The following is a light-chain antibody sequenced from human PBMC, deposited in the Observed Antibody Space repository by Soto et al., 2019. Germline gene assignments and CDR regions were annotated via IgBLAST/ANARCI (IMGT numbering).Light chain of an antibody. CDR1: SSDVGGYNY. CDR3: SSFTSTTTVL. V-gene: IGLV2-14*01. CDR2: NVS. Sequence: QSALTQPASVSGSPGQSITISCTGTSSDVGGYNYVSWYQQHPGKAPKLMIYNVSNRPSGVSNRFSGSKSGNTASLTISGLQAEDEGHYYCSSFTSTTTVLFGGVTKVTVL. J-gene: IGLJ2*01.